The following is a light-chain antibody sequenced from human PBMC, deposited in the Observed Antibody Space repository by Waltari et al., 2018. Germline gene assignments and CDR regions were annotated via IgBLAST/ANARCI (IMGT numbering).Light chain of an antibody. Sequence: ILTQYPATLSLSPGDSATLSCRASQSVSSYLAWYQQKPGQAPRLLIYGASSRATGIPDRFSGSGSGTDFTLTISSLEPEDVGVYHCYQHSSGYSFGQGTRVEIK. J-gene: IGKJ2*03. CDR1: QSVSSY. V-gene: IGKV3-11*01. CDR2: GAS. CDR3: YQHSSGYS.